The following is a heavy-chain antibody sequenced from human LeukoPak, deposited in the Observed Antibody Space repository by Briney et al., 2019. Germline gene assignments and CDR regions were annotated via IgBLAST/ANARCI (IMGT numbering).Heavy chain of an antibody. CDR3: TRDYYGSGSYYMGYYYYMDV. Sequence: PGGSLRLSCTASGFTFGDYAMSWFRQAPGKGLEWVGFIRSKAYGCTTEYGASVKGIFTISRDDSKSIAYLQMNSLKTEDTAVYYCTRDYYGSGSYYMGYYYYMDVWGKGTTVTVSS. J-gene: IGHJ6*03. CDR2: IRSKAYGCTT. V-gene: IGHV3-49*03. D-gene: IGHD3-10*01. CDR1: GFTFGDYA.